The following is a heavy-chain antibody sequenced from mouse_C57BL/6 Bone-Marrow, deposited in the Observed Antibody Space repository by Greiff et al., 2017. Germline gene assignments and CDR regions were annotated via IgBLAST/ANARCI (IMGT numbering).Heavy chain of an antibody. J-gene: IGHJ4*01. CDR1: GYAFSSYW. CDR3: ATYYYGTQDAMDY. CDR2: IYPGDGDT. V-gene: IGHV1-80*01. D-gene: IGHD1-1*01. Sequence: QVQLQQSGAELVKPGASVKISCKASGYAFSSYWMNWVKQRPGKGLGWIGQIYPGDGDTNYNGKFKGKATLTADKSSSTAYMQLSSLTSEDSAVYFCATYYYGTQDAMDYWGQGTSVTVSS.